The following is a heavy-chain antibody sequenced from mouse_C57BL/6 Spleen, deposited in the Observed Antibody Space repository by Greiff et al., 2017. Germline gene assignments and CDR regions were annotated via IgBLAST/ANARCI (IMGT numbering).Heavy chain of an antibody. J-gene: IGHJ2*01. V-gene: IGHV1-81*01. CDR3: ARSGYYGSSYEYFDY. CDR1: GYTFTSYG. Sequence: QVQLQQSGAELARPGASVTLSCKASGYTFTSYGISWVKQRTGQGLEWIGEIYPRSGNTYYNEKFKGKATLTADKSSSTAYMELRSLTSEDSAVYFCARSGYYGSSYEYFDYWGQGTTLTVSS. CDR2: IYPRSGNT. D-gene: IGHD1-1*01.